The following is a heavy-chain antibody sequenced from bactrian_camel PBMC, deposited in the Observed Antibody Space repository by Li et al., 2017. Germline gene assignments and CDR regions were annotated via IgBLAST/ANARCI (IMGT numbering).Heavy chain of an antibody. CDR1: GRSNENYL. D-gene: IGHD4*01. CDR3: ARGRYFGAYGGTTA. V-gene: IGHV3S45*01. J-gene: IGHJ4*01. CDR2: MYTGFGGGNI. Sequence: HVQLVESGGGSVQAGGSLRLSCAISGRSNENYLLAWFRQPPGKEREGVAAMYTGFGGGNIYYDDSVKGRFTISRDNAENTLYLQLNSLTTEDTAMYCCARGRYFGAYGGTTARGQGTQVTVS.